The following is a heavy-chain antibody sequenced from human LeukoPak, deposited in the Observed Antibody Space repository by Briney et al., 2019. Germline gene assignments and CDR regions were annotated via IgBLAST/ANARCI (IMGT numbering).Heavy chain of an antibody. D-gene: IGHD6-13*01. V-gene: IGHV1-8*01. CDR3: ARGGQQLVLYYFQH. CDR1: GYTFTSYD. J-gene: IGHJ1*01. Sequence: ASVKVSCKASGYTFTSYDINWVRQATGQGLEWMGWMNPNSGNTGYAQKFQGRVTMTRNTSISTAYMELSSLRSEDTAVYYCARGGQQLVLYYFQHLGQGTLVTVSS. CDR2: MNPNSGNT.